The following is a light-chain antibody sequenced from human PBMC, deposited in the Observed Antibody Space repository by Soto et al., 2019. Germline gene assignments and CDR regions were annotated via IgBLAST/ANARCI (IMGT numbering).Light chain of an antibody. Sequence: QSVLTQPPSASGTPGQRVTISCSGSNSDIGSNTVSWYQQLAGTAHKLLIYNSNQRPSGVPDRFSGSKSGTSASLAISGLQSEDEADYFCAARDDSLDGVVFGGGTKLTVL. CDR2: NSN. J-gene: IGLJ2*01. CDR1: NSDIGSNT. CDR3: AARDDSLDGVV. V-gene: IGLV1-44*01.